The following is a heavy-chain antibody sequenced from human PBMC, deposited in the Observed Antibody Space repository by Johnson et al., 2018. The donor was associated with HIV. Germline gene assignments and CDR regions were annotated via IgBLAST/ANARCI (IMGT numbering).Heavy chain of an antibody. CDR2: INWNGGST. CDR1: GFTFDDYG. CDR3: AKGFFELDDAFDI. Sequence: VQLVESGGGVVRPGGSLRLSCAASGFTFDDYGMSWVRQAPGKGLEWVSGINWNGGSTGYADSVKCRFTISRDNSKNTLYLQMNSLRAVDTAVYYCAKGFFELDDAFDIWGQGTMVTVSS. V-gene: IGHV3-20*04. D-gene: IGHD3/OR15-3a*01. J-gene: IGHJ3*02.